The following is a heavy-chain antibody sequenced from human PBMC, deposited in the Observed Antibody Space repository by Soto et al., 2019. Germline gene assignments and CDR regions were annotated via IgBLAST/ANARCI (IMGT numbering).Heavy chain of an antibody. CDR2: IYSGGKT. V-gene: IGHV3-53*01. Sequence: GGSLRLSCAVSGFIVSDHYMSWVRQAPGKGLEWVSVIYSGGKTDYADSVKGRFTISRDTSKNTLHLHMNSLRDEDTAIYYCARVPVREAGYFDIWGQGTRVTVSS. J-gene: IGHJ4*02. CDR3: ARVPVREAGYFDI. CDR1: GFIVSDHY. D-gene: IGHD4-17*01.